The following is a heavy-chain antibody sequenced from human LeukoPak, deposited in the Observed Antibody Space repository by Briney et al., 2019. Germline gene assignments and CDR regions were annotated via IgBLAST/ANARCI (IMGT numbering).Heavy chain of an antibody. D-gene: IGHD6-19*01. Sequence: GGSLRLSCAASGFTFSSYWMTWVRQAPGKGLEWVANIKEDGSEKYYVDSVKGRFTISRNNAKNSLYLQMNSLRAEDTALYYCATPPYRSDSGYWGQGTLVTVS. CDR1: GFTFSSYW. CDR2: IKEDGSEK. J-gene: IGHJ4*02. CDR3: ATPPYRSDSGY. V-gene: IGHV3-7*01.